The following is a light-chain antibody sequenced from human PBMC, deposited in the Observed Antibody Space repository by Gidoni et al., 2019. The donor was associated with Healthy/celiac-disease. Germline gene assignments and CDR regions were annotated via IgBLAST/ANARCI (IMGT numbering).Light chain of an antibody. Sequence: EIVLTQSPATLSLSPGERATLSCRASQSVSSSYLAWYQQEPGQAPRLLIYGASSRAPGIPDRFSGSGSGTDFTLTISRLEPEDFAVYYCQQYGSSPTTFGQGTKVEIK. CDR3: QQYGSSPTT. CDR1: QSVSSSY. CDR2: GAS. J-gene: IGKJ1*01. V-gene: IGKV3-20*01.